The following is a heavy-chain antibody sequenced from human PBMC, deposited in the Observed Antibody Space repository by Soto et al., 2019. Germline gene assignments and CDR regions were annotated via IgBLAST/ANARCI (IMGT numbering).Heavy chain of an antibody. J-gene: IGHJ4*02. Sequence: GGSLRLSCAASGFTFSDYGMHWVRQAPGKGLEWVSGIGGSGDDTEYTDSVKGRFTISRDNSKNTLYLQMNSLRAEDTALYYCAKESYNRRTDLDYWGQGTLVTV. CDR2: IGGSGDDT. V-gene: IGHV3-23*01. D-gene: IGHD3-10*01. CDR1: GFTFSDYG. CDR3: AKESYNRRTDLDY.